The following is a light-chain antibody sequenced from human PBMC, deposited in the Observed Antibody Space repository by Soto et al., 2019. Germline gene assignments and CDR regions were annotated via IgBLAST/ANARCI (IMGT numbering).Light chain of an antibody. CDR2: DVT. Sequence: QSALTQPASVSGSPGQSIAIPCTGTSSDVGSYDYVSWYQQHPGKAPKLLIYDVTRRPSGVSDRFAGSKSGNTASLTISGLLSEDEAHYYCSSYRPSSTDVVFGGGTKLTVL. CDR1: SSDVGSYDY. CDR3: SSYRPSSTDVV. J-gene: IGLJ2*01. V-gene: IGLV2-14*01.